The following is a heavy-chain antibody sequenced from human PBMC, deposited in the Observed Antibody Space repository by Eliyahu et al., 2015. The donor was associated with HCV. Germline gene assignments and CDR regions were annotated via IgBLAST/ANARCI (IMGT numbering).Heavy chain of an antibody. J-gene: IGHJ6*02. CDR2: IWXYGSNK. V-gene: IGHV3-30*02. CDR1: GFTFSNYG. CDR3: AKDIKERDIVVVVALAHSYYYYGMDV. D-gene: IGHD2-2*01. Sequence: QVQLVESGGGVVQPGGSLRLSCAASGFTFSNYGMPXXRQXPGKGLEWVAFIWXYGSNKYYADSMKGRFTISRDNSKNTLYLQMNSLRDEDTAVYYCAKDIKERDIVVVVALAHSYYYYGMDVWGQGTTVTVSS.